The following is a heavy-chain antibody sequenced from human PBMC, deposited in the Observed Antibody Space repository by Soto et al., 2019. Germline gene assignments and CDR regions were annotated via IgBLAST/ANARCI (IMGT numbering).Heavy chain of an antibody. V-gene: IGHV3-21*01. CDR1: GFTLSSYS. Sequence: GGSLRLSCAASGFTLSSYSMNWVRQAPGKGLEWVSSISSSSSYIYYADSVKGRFTISRDNAKNSLYLQMNSLRAEDTAVYYCARDIAARRLDYWGQGTLVTVSS. D-gene: IGHD6-6*01. CDR3: ARDIAARRLDY. CDR2: ISSSSSYI. J-gene: IGHJ4*02.